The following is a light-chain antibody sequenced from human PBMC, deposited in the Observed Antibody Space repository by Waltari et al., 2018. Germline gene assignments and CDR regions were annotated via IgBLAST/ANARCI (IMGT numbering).Light chain of an antibody. V-gene: IGLV3-21*02. J-gene: IGLJ2*01. Sequence: SYVLTQPPPVSVAPGHTARITWGGTNIGSKSVHLYQQKPGQDPVLVVYDDSDRPSGIPERFSGSNSGNTATLTISRVEAGDEADYYCQVWDSSSDHRVFGGGTKLTVL. CDR1: NIGSKS. CDR2: DDS. CDR3: QVWDSSSDHRV.